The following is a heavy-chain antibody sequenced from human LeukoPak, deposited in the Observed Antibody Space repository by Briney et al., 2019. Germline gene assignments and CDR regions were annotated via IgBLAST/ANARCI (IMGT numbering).Heavy chain of an antibody. D-gene: IGHD1-14*01. CDR1: GYSFTSYW. CDR3: ARHLVQGTSGPYMDV. CDR2: IYPGDSDT. V-gene: IGHV5-51*01. Sequence: GESLKISCKGSGYSFTSYWIGWVRQMPGKGLEWMGIIYPGDSDTRYSPSLQGQVTISADKSISTAYLQWSSLKASDTAMYYCARHLVQGTSGPYMDVWGRGTTVTVSS. J-gene: IGHJ6*03.